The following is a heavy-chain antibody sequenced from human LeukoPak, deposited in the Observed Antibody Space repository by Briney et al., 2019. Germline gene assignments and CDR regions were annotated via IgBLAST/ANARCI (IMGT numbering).Heavy chain of an antibody. D-gene: IGHD4-11*01. Sequence: GGSLRLSCSASGFTFSSYAMHWVRQAPGKGLEYVSAISSNGGSTYYADSVKGRFTISRDNSKNSLYLQMNSLRAEDTAVYYCARSPFNDYNNYGMDVWGQGTTVTVSS. V-gene: IGHV3-64*04. CDR1: GFTFSSYA. CDR3: ARSPFNDYNNYGMDV. CDR2: ISSNGGST. J-gene: IGHJ6*02.